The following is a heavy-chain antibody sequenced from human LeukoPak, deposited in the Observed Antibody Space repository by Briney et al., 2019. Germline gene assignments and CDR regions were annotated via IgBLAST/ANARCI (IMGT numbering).Heavy chain of an antibody. J-gene: IGHJ6*02. Sequence: PGGSLRLPCAASGFTFSDYAMDWVRQAPGKGLEWVSAISSSSAYIYYADSVKGRFTISRDNAKNSVSLQMNSLRAEDTAVYYCARIFRYQLVDYYALDVWGQGTTVTVSS. D-gene: IGHD2-2*01. V-gene: IGHV3-21*01. CDR2: ISSSSAYI. CDR1: GFTFSDYA. CDR3: ARIFRYQLVDYYALDV.